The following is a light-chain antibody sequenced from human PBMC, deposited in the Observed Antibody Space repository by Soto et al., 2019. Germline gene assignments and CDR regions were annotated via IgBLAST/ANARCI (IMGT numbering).Light chain of an antibody. V-gene: IGLV1-47*01. J-gene: IGLJ2*01. CDR1: SSNIGSNY. CDR3: AAWDDSLSAVV. Sequence: QSVLTQPPSASGTLGQRVTISCSGSSSNIGSNYVYWYQQFPGSAPKLLIYRNDQRPSGVPDRFSGSKSGTSASLAISGPRSEDEADYYCAAWDDSLSAVVFGGGTKLTVL. CDR2: RND.